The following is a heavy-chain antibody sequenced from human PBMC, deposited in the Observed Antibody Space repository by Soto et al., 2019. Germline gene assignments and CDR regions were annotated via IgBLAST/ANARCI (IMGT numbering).Heavy chain of an antibody. CDR2: MSHSGGT. CDR1: GGFVSSGSYY. Sequence: QVQLQQWGAGLLKPSETLSLTCAVYGGFVSSGSYYWSWIRQPPGKGLEWIGEMSHSGGTHFNPSRKWRVTISVDTSKNKFSLTMSSLTAADTALYYCAGVERGTTTTVVDAFDIWGPGTMVTVSS. D-gene: IGHD4-4*01. V-gene: IGHV4-34*01. CDR3: AGVERGTTTTVVDAFDI. J-gene: IGHJ3*02.